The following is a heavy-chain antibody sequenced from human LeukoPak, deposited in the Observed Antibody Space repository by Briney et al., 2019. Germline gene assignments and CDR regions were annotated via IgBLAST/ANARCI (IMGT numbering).Heavy chain of an antibody. CDR2: TYYSGST. D-gene: IGHD6-25*01. CDR3: ARGSQRRRGMDV. J-gene: IGHJ6*02. Sequence: SETLSLTCTVSGGSISSGDYYWSWIRQPPGKGLEWIGYTYYSGSTYYNPSLKSRVTISVDTSKNQFSLKLSSVTAADTAVYYCARGSQRRRGMDVWGQGTTVTVSS. CDR1: GGSISSGDYY. V-gene: IGHV4-30-4*01.